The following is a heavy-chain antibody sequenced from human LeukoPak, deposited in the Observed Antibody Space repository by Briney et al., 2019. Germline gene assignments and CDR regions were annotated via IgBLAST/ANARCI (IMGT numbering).Heavy chain of an antibody. D-gene: IGHD1-14*01. CDR2: ISGSGGST. V-gene: IGHV3-23*01. CDR3: AKAFRNQYYFDY. J-gene: IGHJ4*02. Sequence: GGSLRLSCAASGFTFSSYAMSWVRQAPGKGLEWVSAISGSGGSTYYADSVKGRFTISRDNSKNTLYLQMNSLRAKDTAVYYCAKAFRNQYYFDYWGQGTLVTVSS. CDR1: GFTFSSYA.